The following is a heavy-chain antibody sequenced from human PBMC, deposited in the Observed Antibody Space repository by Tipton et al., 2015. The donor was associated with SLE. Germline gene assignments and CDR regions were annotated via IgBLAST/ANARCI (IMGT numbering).Heavy chain of an antibody. D-gene: IGHD7-27*01. CDR3: TRGKTGDGPNWFDP. V-gene: IGHV1-8*01. CDR2: MNPNSGNT. CDR1: GYTFTSYD. J-gene: IGHJ5*02. Sequence: QVQLVQSGAEVKKPGASVKVSCKASGYTFTSYDINWVRQATGQGLEWMGWMNPNSGNTGYAQKFQGRVTMTRDTSITTAYIELSSLTSEDTAVYYCTRGKTGDGPNWFDPWGQGTLVTVSS.